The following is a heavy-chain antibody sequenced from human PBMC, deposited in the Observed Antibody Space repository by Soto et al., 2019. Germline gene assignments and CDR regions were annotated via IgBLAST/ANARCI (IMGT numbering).Heavy chain of an antibody. CDR3: ARPMNYNDYLDS. CDR2: IHGNDGTT. D-gene: IGHD3-10*01. V-gene: IGHV1-3*01. J-gene: IGHJ4*02. CDR1: GYIFTSYS. Sequence: ASVKVSCKTSGYIFTSYSMHWVRQAPGQRPEWMGWIHGNDGTTKYSQTFQGRVTLTRDTSASTDYMELGSLRPEDAAVYYCARPMNYNDYLDSWGQGTLVTVSS.